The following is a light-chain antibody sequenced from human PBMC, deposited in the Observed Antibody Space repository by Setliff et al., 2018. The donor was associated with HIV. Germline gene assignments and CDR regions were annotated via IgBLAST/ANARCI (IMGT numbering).Light chain of an antibody. V-gene: IGLV2-14*03. CDR1: SNDIGLYNF. J-gene: IGLJ1*01. CDR3: SSFTGTRKFV. CDR2: DVT. Sequence: SALTRPASVSGSPGQSITISCTGTSNDIGLYNFVSWYQQHPGKVPQLIIFDVTIRPSGVSIRFSGSKSGNTASLTISGLQAEDEADYYCSSFTGTRKFVFGTGTKVTVL.